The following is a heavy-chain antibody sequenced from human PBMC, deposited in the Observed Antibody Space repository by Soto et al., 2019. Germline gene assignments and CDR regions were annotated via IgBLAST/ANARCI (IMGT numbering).Heavy chain of an antibody. CDR3: ARDGIAAAGPPPFDY. CDR1: GFTFSRYA. D-gene: IGHD6-13*01. V-gene: IGHV3-30-3*01. Sequence: GSLRLSCATSGFTFSRYAMHWVRQAPGKGLEWVAVISYDGSNKYYADTVKGRFTISRDNSKNTLYLQMNSLRAEDTAVYYCARDGIAAAGPPPFDYCGQGTLVTV. CDR2: ISYDGSNK. J-gene: IGHJ4*02.